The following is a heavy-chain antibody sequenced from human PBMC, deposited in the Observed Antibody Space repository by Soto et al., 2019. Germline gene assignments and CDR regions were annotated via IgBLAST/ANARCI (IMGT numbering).Heavy chain of an antibody. V-gene: IGHV4-34*01. Sequence: SETLSLTCAVYGGSFSGYYWSWIRQPRGKGLEWIGEINHSGSTNYNPSLKSRVTISVDTPKNQFSLKLSSVTAADTAVYYCASTVGVTTYNDAFDIWGQGTMVTVSS. J-gene: IGHJ3*02. CDR3: ASTVGVTTYNDAFDI. D-gene: IGHD4-17*01. CDR1: GGSFSGYY. CDR2: INHSGST.